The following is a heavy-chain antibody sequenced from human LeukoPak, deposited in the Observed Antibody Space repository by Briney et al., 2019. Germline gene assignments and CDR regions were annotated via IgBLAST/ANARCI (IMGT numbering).Heavy chain of an antibody. Sequence: GASVTVSFTASGYTFTSYAMHWVRQAPGQRLEWMGWINAGNGNTKYSQKFQGRVTITRDTSASTAYMELSSLRSEDTAVHYCAREGYSSSWYDHWGQGALVTVSS. CDR1: GYTFTSYA. CDR2: INAGNGNT. CDR3: AREGYSSSWYDH. D-gene: IGHD6-13*01. J-gene: IGHJ5*02. V-gene: IGHV1-3*01.